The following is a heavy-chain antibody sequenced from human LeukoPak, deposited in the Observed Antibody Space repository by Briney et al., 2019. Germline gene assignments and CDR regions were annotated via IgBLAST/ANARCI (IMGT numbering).Heavy chain of an antibody. Sequence: ASVKVSCKVSGYTLTELSMHWVRQAPGKGGEWMGGFYPEDGETIYAQKFQGRVTMTEDTSTDTAYMELRRLRSEDTDVYYCATANKKYSGSYLALDYWGQGTLVTVSS. CDR1: GYTLTELS. V-gene: IGHV1-24*01. CDR3: ATANKKYSGSYLALDY. D-gene: IGHD1-26*01. J-gene: IGHJ4*02. CDR2: FYPEDGET.